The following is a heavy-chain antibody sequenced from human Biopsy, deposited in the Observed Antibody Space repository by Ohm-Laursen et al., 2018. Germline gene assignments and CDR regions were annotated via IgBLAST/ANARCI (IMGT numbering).Heavy chain of an antibody. D-gene: IGHD3-16*01. V-gene: IGHV4-59*01. CDR2: IYYTGST. CDR1: RDSISNYY. J-gene: IGHJ4*02. CDR3: ARDSRGGHLNTTLITGKNLDS. Sequence: SETLSLTCTVSRDSISNYYWTWIRQSPGKGLEWIGYIYYTGSTNYNPSVKSRVTISVDTSKDQFSLKLNSVTAADTAVYFCARDSRGGHLNTTLITGKNLDSWGQGILVTDSS.